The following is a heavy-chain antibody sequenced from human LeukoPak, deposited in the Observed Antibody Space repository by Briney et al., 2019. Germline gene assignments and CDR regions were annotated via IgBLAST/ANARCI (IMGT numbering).Heavy chain of an antibody. CDR1: GFTVSSNY. Sequence: GGSLRLSCAASGFTVSSNYMSWVRQAPGKGLEWVSTISGSGSSTYYADSVKGRLTISRDNSKNTLYLQMDSLGAEDTAVYYCAKEGPYYYYGMDVWGQGTTVTVSS. CDR2: ISGSGSST. V-gene: IGHV3-23*01. CDR3: AKEGPYYYYGMDV. J-gene: IGHJ6*02.